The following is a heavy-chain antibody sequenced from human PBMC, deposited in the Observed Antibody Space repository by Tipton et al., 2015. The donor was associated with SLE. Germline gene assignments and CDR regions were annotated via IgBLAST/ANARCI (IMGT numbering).Heavy chain of an antibody. J-gene: IGHJ4*02. Sequence: VQLVQSGAEVKKPGASVKVSCKASGYTFTGYYMHWVQQAPGKGLEWMGLVDPEDGETIYAEKIQGRVTITADTSTDTAYMELSSLRSEDTAVYYCATNGIVATILGYWGQGTLVTVSS. CDR1: GYTFTGYY. D-gene: IGHD5-12*01. V-gene: IGHV1-69-2*01. CDR2: VDPEDGET. CDR3: ATNGIVATILGY.